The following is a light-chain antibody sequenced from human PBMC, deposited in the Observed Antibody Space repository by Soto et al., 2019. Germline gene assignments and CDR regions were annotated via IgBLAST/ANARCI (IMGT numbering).Light chain of an antibody. Sequence: QSVLTQPASVSGSPGQSITISCTGTGSDVGRYNYVSWYQQHPGKAPKLMISDVSNRPSGVSNRFSGSKSGNTASLTISGLQAEDEADYYCSSYTSTTAIYVFGTGTKLTVL. CDR2: DVS. CDR3: SSYTSTTAIYV. CDR1: GSDVGRYNY. J-gene: IGLJ1*01. V-gene: IGLV2-14*01.